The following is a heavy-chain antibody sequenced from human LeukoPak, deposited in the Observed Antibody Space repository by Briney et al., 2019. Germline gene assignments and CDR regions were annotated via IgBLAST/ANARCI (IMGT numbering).Heavy chain of an antibody. CDR1: GFTFSSYS. Sequence: GGSLRLSCAASGFTFSSYSMNWVRQAPGKGLEWVAFIRYDGSNKYYADSVKGRFTISRDNSKNTLYLQMNSLRAEDTAVYYCAKEDTAMASNWFDPWGQGTLVTVSS. CDR2: IRYDGSNK. V-gene: IGHV3-30*02. CDR3: AKEDTAMASNWFDP. J-gene: IGHJ5*02. D-gene: IGHD5-18*01.